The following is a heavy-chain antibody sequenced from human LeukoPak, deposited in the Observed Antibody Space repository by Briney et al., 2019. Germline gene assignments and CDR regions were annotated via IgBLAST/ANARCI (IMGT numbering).Heavy chain of an antibody. J-gene: IGHJ3*02. CDR3: GASRQYVGAFDI. CDR2: ISSSSTII. Sequence: GSLRLSCAASGFTFSSYELYWVRQAPGKGLEWISYISSSSTIIKYADSVRGRFTISRDDARESLYLRMSSLRADDTAIYYCGASRQYVGAFDIWGQGTLVTVSS. V-gene: IGHV3-48*03. D-gene: IGHD3-16*01. CDR1: GFTFSSYE.